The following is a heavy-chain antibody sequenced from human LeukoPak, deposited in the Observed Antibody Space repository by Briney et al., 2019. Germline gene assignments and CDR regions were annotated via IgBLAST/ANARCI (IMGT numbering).Heavy chain of an antibody. CDR1: GYTFTGYY. Sequence: ASVKVSCKASGYTFTGYYMHWVRQAPGQGLEWMGWINPNSGGTNYAQKFQGRVTMTRDTSISTAYMELSRLRSDGTAVYYCARNYYDSSGYYDYWGQGTLVTVSS. CDR3: ARNYYDSSGYYDY. V-gene: IGHV1-2*02. CDR2: INPNSGGT. J-gene: IGHJ4*02. D-gene: IGHD3-22*01.